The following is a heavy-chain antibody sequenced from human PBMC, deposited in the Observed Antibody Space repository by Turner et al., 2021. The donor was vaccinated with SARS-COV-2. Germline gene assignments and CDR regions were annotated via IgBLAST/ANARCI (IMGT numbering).Heavy chain of an antibody. Sequence: EVQLVESGGGLVQPGGSLRLSCAASGFTFRSYWMHWVRQAPGEGLVWVSRLNSDGSTTNYADSVKGRFTISRDNAKNTLYLQMNSLRDEDSAVYYCARGLYGDPVGFDRWGQGTLVTVSS. D-gene: IGHD2-15*01. V-gene: IGHV3-74*01. CDR3: ARGLYGDPVGFDR. J-gene: IGHJ5*02. CDR1: GFTFRSYW. CDR2: LNSDGSTT.